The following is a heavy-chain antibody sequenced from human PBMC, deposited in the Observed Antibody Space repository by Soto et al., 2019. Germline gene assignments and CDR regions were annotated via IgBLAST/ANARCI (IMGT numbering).Heavy chain of an antibody. V-gene: IGHV3-11*01. J-gene: IGHJ6*03. CDR3: ARPPRWGLVADYYYYMDV. Sequence: QVQLVESGGGLVKPGGSLRLSCAASGFTFSDYYMSWIRQAPGKGLEWVSYISSSGSTIYYADSVKGRFTISRDNAKNSLYLQMNGLRDEDTAVYYCARPPRWGLVADYYYYMDVWGKGTTGTVSS. D-gene: IGHD2-21*02. CDR2: ISSSGSTI. CDR1: GFTFSDYY.